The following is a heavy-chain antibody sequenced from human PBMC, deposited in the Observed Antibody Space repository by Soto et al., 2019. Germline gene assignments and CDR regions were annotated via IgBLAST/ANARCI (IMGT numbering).Heavy chain of an antibody. Sequence: QITLKESGPTRVKPTQTLALTCTFSGFSLTTSGVGVGWIRKTPGKALEWLAVIYWDDDKRYSPSLKSRLTISKDTSKNQVVRTMAYMDPADTGTYFCAHRGYMYGNWDHGYFDYWGQGTLVTVSS. CDR1: GFSLTTSGVG. CDR3: AHRGYMYGNWDHGYFDY. CDR2: IYWDDDK. J-gene: IGHJ4*02. V-gene: IGHV2-5*02. D-gene: IGHD5-18*01.